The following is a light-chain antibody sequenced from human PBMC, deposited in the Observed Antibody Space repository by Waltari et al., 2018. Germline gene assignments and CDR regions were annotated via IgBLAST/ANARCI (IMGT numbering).Light chain of an antibody. CDR2: DDN. V-gene: IGLV6-57*04. CDR1: RGTLAANF. J-gene: IGLJ3*02. CDR3: QSYDNLNTV. Sequence: NFMLTQPHSVSESPGKTITISCTRSRGTLAANFVQWYQQRPGSAPTILIYDDNQRASGVPDRFSGSIDRSSNSASLTISALKPEDEADYYCQSYDNLNTVFGGGTKLTVL.